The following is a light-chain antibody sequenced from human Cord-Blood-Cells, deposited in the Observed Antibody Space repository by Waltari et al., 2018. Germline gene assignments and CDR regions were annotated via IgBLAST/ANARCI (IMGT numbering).Light chain of an antibody. Sequence: SYELTQPPSVSVSPGQTARITCSGDALPNQYASWYQQKPGQAPVLVIDKDSERPSGIPERFSGSSSGTTVTLTISGVQAEDEADYYCQSADSSGTYVVFGGGTKLTVL. CDR2: KDS. V-gene: IGLV3-25*02. J-gene: IGLJ2*01. CDR1: ALPNQY. CDR3: QSADSSGTYVV.